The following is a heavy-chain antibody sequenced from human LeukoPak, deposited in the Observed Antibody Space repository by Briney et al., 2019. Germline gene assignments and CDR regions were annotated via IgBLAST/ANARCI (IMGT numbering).Heavy chain of an antibody. CDR1: GYTFTGYY. J-gene: IGHJ4*02. CDR3: ARNRGYSSGWYVY. CDR2: INPNSGGT. V-gene: IGHV1-2*02. D-gene: IGHD6-19*01. Sequence: ASVKVSCKASGYTFTGYYMHWVRQAPGQGLEWMGWINPNSGGTNYAQKFQGGVTMTRDTSISTAYMELSRLRSDDTAVYYCARNRGYSSGWYVYWGQGTLVTVSS.